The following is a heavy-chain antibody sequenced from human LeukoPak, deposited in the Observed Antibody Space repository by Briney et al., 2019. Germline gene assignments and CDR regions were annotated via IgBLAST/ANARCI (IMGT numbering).Heavy chain of an antibody. Sequence: QAGGSLRLSCAASGFTFSNYWMSWVRQAPGKGLEWVANIKQDGSDKYYVDSVKGRFTISRDNTKNSLYLQMNSLRAEDTAVYYCAREFIQLLPNGDYHYMDVWGKGTTVTISS. CDR1: GFTFSNYW. CDR2: IKQDGSDK. CDR3: AREFIQLLPNGDYHYMDV. D-gene: IGHD2-2*01. J-gene: IGHJ6*03. V-gene: IGHV3-7*01.